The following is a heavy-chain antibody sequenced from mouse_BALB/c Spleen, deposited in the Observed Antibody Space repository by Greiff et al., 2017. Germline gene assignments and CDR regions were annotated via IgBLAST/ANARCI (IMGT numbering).Heavy chain of an antibody. V-gene: IGHV1S29*02. D-gene: IGHD1-2*01. CDR1: GYTFTDYN. Sequence: EVKLVESGPELVKPGASVKISCKASGYTFTDYNMHWVKQSHGKSLEWIGYIYPYNGGTGYNQKFKSKATLTVDNSSSTAYMELRSLTSEDSAVYYCARRLLRPSYGGFSYAMDYWGQGTSVTVSS. J-gene: IGHJ4*01. CDR2: IYPYNGGT. CDR3: ARRLLRPSYGGFSYAMDY.